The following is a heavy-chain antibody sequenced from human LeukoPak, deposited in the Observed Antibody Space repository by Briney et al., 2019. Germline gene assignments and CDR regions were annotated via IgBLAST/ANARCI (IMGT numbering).Heavy chain of an antibody. CDR3: ARQTAVNVLRYFDWLYPFDI. D-gene: IGHD3-9*01. J-gene: IGHJ3*02. CDR2: INHSGST. V-gene: IGHV4-34*01. CDR1: GGSFSGYY. Sequence: PSETLSLTCGIYGGSFSGYYWSWIRQPPGRGLEWIGDINHSGSTNYNPSLKSRVTISVDTSKNQFSLKLSSVTAADTAVYYCARQTAVNVLRYFDWLYPFDIWGQGTMVTVSS.